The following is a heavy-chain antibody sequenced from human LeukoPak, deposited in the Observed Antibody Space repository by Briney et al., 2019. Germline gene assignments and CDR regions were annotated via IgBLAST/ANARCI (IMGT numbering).Heavy chain of an antibody. V-gene: IGHV3-30-3*01. CDR3: ARGRLSMVRAPFDY. CDR2: ISYDGSNK. CDR1: GFTFSSYA. J-gene: IGHJ4*02. Sequence: GRSLRLSCAASGFTFSSYAMHWVRQAPGKGLEWVAVISYDGSNKYYADSVKGRFTISRDNSKNTLYLQMNSLRAEDTAVYYCARGRLSMVRAPFDYWGQGALVTVSS. D-gene: IGHD3-10*01.